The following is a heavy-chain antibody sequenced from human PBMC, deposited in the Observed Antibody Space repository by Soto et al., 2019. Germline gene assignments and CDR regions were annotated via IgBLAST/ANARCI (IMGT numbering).Heavy chain of an antibody. CDR1: GGSFSGYY. CDR3: ARDKITGLFDY. CDR2: INYSGST. D-gene: IGHD2-8*02. Sequence: SETLSLTCAVYGGSFSGYYWTWIRQPPGTGLEWIGEINYSGSTNYNPSLKSRVTISVDTSKNQFSLKLTSLTAADTAVYYCARDKITGLFDYWGQGTLVTVS. V-gene: IGHV4-34*01. J-gene: IGHJ4*02.